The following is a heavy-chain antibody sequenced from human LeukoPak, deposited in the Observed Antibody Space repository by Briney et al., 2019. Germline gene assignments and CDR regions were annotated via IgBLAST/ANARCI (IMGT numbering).Heavy chain of an antibody. CDR2: IYYSGST. V-gene: IGHV4-31*03. CDR3: AREPYPYWYFDL. CDR1: GGSISSGGYY. J-gene: IGHJ2*01. Sequence: SETLSLTCTVSGGSISSGGYYWSWIRQHPGKGLEWIGYIYYSGSTYYNPSLKSRVTISVDTSKNQFSLKLSSVTAADTAVYYCAREPYPYWYFDLWGRGTLVTVSS.